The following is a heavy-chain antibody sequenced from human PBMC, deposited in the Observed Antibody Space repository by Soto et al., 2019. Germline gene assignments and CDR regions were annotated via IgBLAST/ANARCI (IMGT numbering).Heavy chain of an antibody. CDR1: GFTFSSYS. CDR3: ARDGDCSSTSCYGGGNYYYYYMDV. V-gene: IGHV3-21*01. Sequence: GGSLRLSCAASGFTFSSYSMNWVRQAPGKGLEWVSSISSSSSYIYYADSVKGRFTISRDNAKNSLYLQMNSLRAEDTAVYYCARDGDCSSTSCYGGGNYYYYYMDVWGKGTTVTVSS. D-gene: IGHD2-2*03. CDR2: ISSSSSYI. J-gene: IGHJ6*03.